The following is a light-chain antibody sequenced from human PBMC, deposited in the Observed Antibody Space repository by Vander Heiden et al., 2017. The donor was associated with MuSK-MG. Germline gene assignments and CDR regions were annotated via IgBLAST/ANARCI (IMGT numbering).Light chain of an antibody. J-gene: IGKJ1*01. V-gene: IGKV1-39*01. CDR2: AAS. CDR3: QQSYSTWT. Sequence: DIQMTQSPSSLSASVGDRVTITCRASQSISSYLNWYQQKPGKAPKLLIYAASSLQSGVPSRFSGSGSGTDFTLTISCLQPEDFATYYCQQSYSTWTFGQGTKVEIK. CDR1: QSISSY.